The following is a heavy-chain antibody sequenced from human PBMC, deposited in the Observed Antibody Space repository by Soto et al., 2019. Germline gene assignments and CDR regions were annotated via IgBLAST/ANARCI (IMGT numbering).Heavy chain of an antibody. CDR2: IYYYDSRT. D-gene: IGHD3-9*01. J-gene: IGHJ5*02. CDR3: ARGLRRGLVNWFHP. Sequence: EVQLVESGGGLVQPGGSLRLSCAVSGFTSNTDWMHWVRQAPGKGLEWVARIYYYDSRTNFADSVRGRFTISRDNAKNTVDLQMTSLRDEDTAVYYCARGLRRGLVNWFHPWGQGTLVTVSS. CDR1: GFTSNTDW. V-gene: IGHV3-74*01.